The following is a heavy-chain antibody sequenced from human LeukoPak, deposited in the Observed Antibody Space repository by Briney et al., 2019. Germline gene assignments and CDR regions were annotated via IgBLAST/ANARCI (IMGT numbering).Heavy chain of an antibody. CDR2: IIPIFGTA. J-gene: IGHJ6*02. D-gene: IGHD6-6*01. Sequence: GASVKVSCKASGGTFSSYAISWVRQAPGQGLEWMGGIIPIFGTANYAQKFQGRVTITADESTSTAYMELSSLRSEDTAVYYCARDSSSEDYYYGMDVWGQGTTVTVSS. V-gene: IGHV1-69*13. CDR1: GGTFSSYA. CDR3: ARDSSSEDYYYGMDV.